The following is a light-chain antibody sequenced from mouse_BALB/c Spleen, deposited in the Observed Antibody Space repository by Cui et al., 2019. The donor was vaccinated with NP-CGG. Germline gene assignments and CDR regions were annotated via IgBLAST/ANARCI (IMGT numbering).Light chain of an antibody. V-gene: IGLV1*01. CDR1: TGAVTTSNY. CDR2: STN. J-gene: IGLJ1*01. Sequence: QAVVNQESALTTSPGETVTLTCRSSTGAVTTSNYANWAQEKPDHLFAGLIGSTNNRPPGVPARFSGSLIGDKAALTITGAQTEDEAIYFCALWYSNHWVFGGGTKLTVL. CDR3: ALWYSNHWV.